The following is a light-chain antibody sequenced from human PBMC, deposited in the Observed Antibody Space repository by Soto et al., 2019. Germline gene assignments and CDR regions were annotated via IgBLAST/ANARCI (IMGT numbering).Light chain of an antibody. V-gene: IGKV1-33*01. CDR3: QQYGNLPT. Sequence: SQVTQGKSSLSASVGDRVTITCQASQNINNYLNWYQQKPGRAPKLLIYDASNLEAGVPSRFRGSGSGTDFTFTIIRLQPEDIATYYCQQYGNLPTFGQGTRLEI. CDR2: DAS. CDR1: QNINNY. J-gene: IGKJ5*01.